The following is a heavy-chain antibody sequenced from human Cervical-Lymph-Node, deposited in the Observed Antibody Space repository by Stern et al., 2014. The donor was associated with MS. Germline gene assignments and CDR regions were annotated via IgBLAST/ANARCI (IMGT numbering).Heavy chain of an antibody. D-gene: IGHD6-25*01. Sequence: EVQLVESGGGLVKPGGSLRLSCAVSGFTFSYYTLNWVRQAPGKGLEWVSSISSRGTNIYYAESVKGRFTISRDNAKNSLYLQMSSLRAEDTAVYYCAREVADSGYFDSWGQGTLVTVSS. CDR3: AREVADSGYFDS. CDR2: ISSRGTNI. CDR1: GFTFSYYT. J-gene: IGHJ4*02. V-gene: IGHV3-21*06.